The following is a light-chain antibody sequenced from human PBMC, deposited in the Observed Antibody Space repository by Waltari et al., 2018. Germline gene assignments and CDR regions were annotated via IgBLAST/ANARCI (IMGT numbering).Light chain of an antibody. J-gene: IGKJ5*01. V-gene: IGKV1-39*01. Sequence: DIRLTQSPFHLSASVGDRGTITCRASQDVQKYLNWYQQKPGKAPKLLIYAASSLQSAVPSRFSVSGFGTDFNLTITSLHPEDFGRYYCQQSYSPPPITFGQGTRLEIK. CDR3: QQSYSPPPIT. CDR1: QDVQKY. CDR2: AAS.